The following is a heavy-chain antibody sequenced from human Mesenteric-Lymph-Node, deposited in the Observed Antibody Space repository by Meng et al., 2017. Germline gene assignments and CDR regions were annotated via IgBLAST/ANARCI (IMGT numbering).Heavy chain of an antibody. D-gene: IGHD6-19*01. Sequence: ASVKVSCKASGYTFTRYYIHWVRQAPGQGLQGLEWMGATIPSGDYTTYAQKVRGRVTMASDTSTSIVYMELNSLRSEDTAVYYCARGQGFRIAVAGPFPFDYWGQGTLVTVSS. CDR2: TIPSGDYT. V-gene: IGHV1-46*01. CDR1: GYTFTRYY. J-gene: IGHJ4*02. CDR3: ARGQGFRIAVAGPFPFDY.